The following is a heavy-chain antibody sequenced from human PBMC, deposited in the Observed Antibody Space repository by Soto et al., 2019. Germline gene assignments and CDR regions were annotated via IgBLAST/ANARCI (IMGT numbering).Heavy chain of an antibody. CDR3: AKDSENYYYYGMDV. Sequence: GGSLRLSCAASGFTFSSYGMHWVRQAPGKGLEWVAVISYDGSNKYYADSVKGRFTISRDNSKNTLYLQMNSLRAEDTAVYYCAKDSENYYYYGMDVWGQGTKVTVS. CDR2: ISYDGSNK. J-gene: IGHJ6*02. V-gene: IGHV3-30*18. CDR1: GFTFSSYG.